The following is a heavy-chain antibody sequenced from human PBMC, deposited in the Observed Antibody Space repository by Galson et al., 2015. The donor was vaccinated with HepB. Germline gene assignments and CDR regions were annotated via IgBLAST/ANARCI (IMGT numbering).Heavy chain of an antibody. CDR3: ARDQSIAVRPAPDY. V-gene: IGHV1-18*04. Sequence: SVKVSCKASGYTFTSYGISWVRQAPGQGLEWMGWISAYSGNTKYVQKFQGRVSMTTDTSTSTAYMELRSLRSDDTAVYYCARDQSIAVRPAPDYWGQGTLVTVSS. D-gene: IGHD6-6*01. CDR2: ISAYSGNT. J-gene: IGHJ4*02. CDR1: GYTFTSYG.